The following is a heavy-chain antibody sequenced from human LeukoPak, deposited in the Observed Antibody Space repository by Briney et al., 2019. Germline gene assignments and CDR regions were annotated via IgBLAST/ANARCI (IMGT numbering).Heavy chain of an antibody. CDR2: ISAYNGNT. CDR3: ASGDLRWYFDL. D-gene: IGHD4-17*01. Sequence: VASVKVSCKASGYTFTSYYMHWVRQAPGQGLEWMGWISAYNGNTNYAQKLQGRVTMTTDTSTSTAYMELRSLRSDDTAVYYCASGDLRWYFDLWGRGTLVTVSS. CDR1: GYTFTSYY. V-gene: IGHV1-18*04. J-gene: IGHJ2*01.